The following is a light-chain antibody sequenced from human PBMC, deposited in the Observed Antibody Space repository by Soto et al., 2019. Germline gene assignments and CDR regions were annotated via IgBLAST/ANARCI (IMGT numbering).Light chain of an antibody. CDR3: QSCDSSLSGSGV. Sequence: QSVLTQPPSVSGAPGQRGTISCTGSSSNIGAGYDVHWYQQLPGTAPKLLIYGNSNRPSGVPDRFSGSKSGTSASLAITGLQAEDEADYYCQSCDSSLSGSGVFGTGTKLTVL. CDR2: GNS. CDR1: SSNIGAGYD. V-gene: IGLV1-40*01. J-gene: IGLJ1*01.